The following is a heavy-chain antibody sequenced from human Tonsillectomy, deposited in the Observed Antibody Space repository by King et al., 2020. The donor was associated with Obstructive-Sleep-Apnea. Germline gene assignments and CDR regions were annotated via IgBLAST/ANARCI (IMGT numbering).Heavy chain of an antibody. J-gene: IGHJ3*02. D-gene: IGHD1-26*01. CDR3: AKDIRAGSLDAFDI. CDR1: GFTFDDYA. Sequence: VQLVESWGGLVQPGRSLRLSCSASGFTFDDYAMHWVRQTPGKGLEWVSGISWNSGTIGYADSVKGRFTISRDNAKNSLYLQMNSLRAEDTALYYCAKDIRAGSLDAFDIWGQGTMVTVSS. CDR2: ISWNSGTI. V-gene: IGHV3-9*01.